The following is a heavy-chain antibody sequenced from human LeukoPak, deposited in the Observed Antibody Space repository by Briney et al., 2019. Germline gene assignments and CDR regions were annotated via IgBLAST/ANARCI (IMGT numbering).Heavy chain of an antibody. J-gene: IGHJ1*01. CDR1: GGSISSGDYY. Sequence: SQTLSLTCTVSGGSISSGDYYWSWIRQPPGKGLEWIGYIYYSGITYYNPSLKSRVTISVDTSKNQFSLKLSSVTAADTAVYYCARVRFSDYLGEYFQHWGQGTLVTVSS. CDR2: IYYSGIT. V-gene: IGHV4-30-4*01. CDR3: ARVRFSDYLGEYFQH. D-gene: IGHD3/OR15-3a*01.